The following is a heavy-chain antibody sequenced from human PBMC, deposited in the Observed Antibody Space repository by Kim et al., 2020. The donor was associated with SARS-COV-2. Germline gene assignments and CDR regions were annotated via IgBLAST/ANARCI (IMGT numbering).Heavy chain of an antibody. CDR2: ISYDGSNK. CDR3: ARASRGGYYYGMDV. Sequence: GGSLRLSCAASGFTFSSYAMHWVRQAPGKGLEWVAVISYDGSNKYYADSVKGRFTISRDNSKNTLYLQMYSLRAEDTAVYYCARASRGGYYYGMDVWGQGTTVTVSS. V-gene: IGHV3-30-3*01. CDR1: GFTFSSYA. J-gene: IGHJ6*02. D-gene: IGHD3-10*01.